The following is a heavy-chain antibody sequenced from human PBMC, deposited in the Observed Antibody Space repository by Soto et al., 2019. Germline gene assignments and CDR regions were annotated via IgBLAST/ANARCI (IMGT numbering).Heavy chain of an antibody. D-gene: IGHD3-10*01. CDR3: AKDRMGAWVRGYFDY. CDR2: ISYDGSNK. J-gene: IGHJ4*02. CDR1: GFTFSSYG. Sequence: QVQLVESGGGVVQPGKSLRLSCAGSGFTFSSYGMDWVRQAPGKGLEWVAVISYDGSNKYYADAVKGRFTISRDNSKNTLYLPMSSLRADDTAVYYCAKDRMGAWVRGYFDYWGQGTLVTVSS. V-gene: IGHV3-30*18.